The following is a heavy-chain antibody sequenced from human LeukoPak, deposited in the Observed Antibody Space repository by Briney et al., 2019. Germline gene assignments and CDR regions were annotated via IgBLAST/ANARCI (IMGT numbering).Heavy chain of an antibody. Sequence: PGGSLRLSCAASGFTVSSNHMNWVRQAPGKGLEWASIIYTGGTTHYADSLKDRFTISRDDSINTLYLQMNSLRAEDTGVYYCARDSSSYYFDYWGQGTLVTVSS. CDR1: GFTVSSNH. CDR3: ARDSSSYYFDY. J-gene: IGHJ4*02. CDR2: IYTGGTT. D-gene: IGHD6-6*01. V-gene: IGHV3-66*01.